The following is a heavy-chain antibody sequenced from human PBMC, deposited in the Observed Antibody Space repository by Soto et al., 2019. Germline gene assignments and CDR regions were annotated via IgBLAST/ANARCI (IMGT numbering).Heavy chain of an antibody. Sequence: QLGGSLRLSCAASGFTFSSYWMSWVRQAPGKGLEWVANIKQDGSEKYYVDSVKGRFTISRDNAKNSLYLQMNSLRAEDTAVYYCARVGMVRGVMLYYYMDVWGKGTTVTVSS. J-gene: IGHJ6*03. D-gene: IGHD3-10*01. CDR1: GFTFSSYW. CDR3: ARVGMVRGVMLYYYMDV. V-gene: IGHV3-7*01. CDR2: IKQDGSEK.